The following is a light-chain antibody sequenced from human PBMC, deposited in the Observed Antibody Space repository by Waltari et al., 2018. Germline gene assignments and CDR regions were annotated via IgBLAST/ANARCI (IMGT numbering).Light chain of an antibody. Sequence: DIVMTQSPDSLAVSLGERATLNFKSSQSVFCSSGNKDYLTWFQQKPGQPPRAVIYWASTREKGVPDRFSGSGSGTDFTLTINSLQAEDVAVYYCQQYCTSPPTFGQGTQVEIK. J-gene: IGKJ2*01. CDR2: WAS. CDR1: QSVFCSSGNKDY. V-gene: IGKV4-1*01. CDR3: QQYCTSPPT.